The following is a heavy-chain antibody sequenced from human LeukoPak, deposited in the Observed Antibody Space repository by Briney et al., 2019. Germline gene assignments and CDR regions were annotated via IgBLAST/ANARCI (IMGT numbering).Heavy chain of an antibody. CDR1: GGSISGSSYY. V-gene: IGHV4-39*01. D-gene: IGHD2-15*01. Sequence: SQTLSLTCTVSGGSISGSSYYWGWIRQPPGKGLEWIGSIYYSGSTYYNPSLKSRVTISVDTSKNQFSLKLSSVTAADTAVYYCAGQCSGGSCYSPSSHFDYWGQGTLVTVSS. J-gene: IGHJ4*02. CDR3: AGQCSGGSCYSPSSHFDY. CDR2: IYYSGST.